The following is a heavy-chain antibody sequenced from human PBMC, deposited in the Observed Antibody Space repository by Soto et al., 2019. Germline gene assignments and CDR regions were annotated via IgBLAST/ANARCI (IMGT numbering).Heavy chain of an antibody. J-gene: IGHJ4*02. CDR3: AKGDWNDVDDY. V-gene: IGHV3-23*01. CDR2: LSGSGGST. D-gene: IGHD1-1*01. CDR1: GFTFSSYA. Sequence: EVQLLESGGGLVQPGGSLRLSCAASGFTFSSYAMSWVRQAPGKGLEWVSALSGSGGSTYYADSVKGRFTISRDNSKNPLDLQRNSLRAEETAVCYCAKGDWNDVDDYWGQGTLVTVSS.